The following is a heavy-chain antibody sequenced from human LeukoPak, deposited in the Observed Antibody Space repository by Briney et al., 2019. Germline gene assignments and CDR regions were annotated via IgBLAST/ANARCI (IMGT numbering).Heavy chain of an antibody. CDR3: AHAPRGNSFDY. V-gene: IGHV2-5*02. Sequence: SGPTLVKPTQALTLTCTFSGFPLSTSGVGVGWIRQPPGKALEWLALIYWDDDKRYSPSLKSRLTITKDTSKNQVVLTMTNMDPVDTATYYCAHAPRGNSFDYWGQGTLVTVSS. CDR1: GFPLSTSGVG. J-gene: IGHJ4*02. CDR2: IYWDDDK.